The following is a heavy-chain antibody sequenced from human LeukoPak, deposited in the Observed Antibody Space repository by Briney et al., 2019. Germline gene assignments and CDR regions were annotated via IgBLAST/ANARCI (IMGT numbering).Heavy chain of an antibody. Sequence: GGSLRLSCVASGLTFSASGMHWVRQASGKGLEWVGRIRSKPKSYATTYADSVKDRFTISRDDSKNTVYLQMNSLKTDDTAVCYCPPGSRPNSSLGSWGQGTLVTVSS. V-gene: IGHV3-73*01. J-gene: IGHJ5*02. D-gene: IGHD3-3*02. CDR2: IRSKPKSYAT. CDR3: PPGSRPNSSLGS. CDR1: GLTFSASG.